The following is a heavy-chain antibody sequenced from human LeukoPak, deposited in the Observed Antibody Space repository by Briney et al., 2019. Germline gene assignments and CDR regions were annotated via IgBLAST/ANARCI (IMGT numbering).Heavy chain of an antibody. V-gene: IGHV4-34*01. CDR2: TNHSGST. CDR1: GGSFSGYY. J-gene: IGHJ4*02. CDR3: ADSTALGTPFDY. Sequence: SETLSLTCAVYGGSFSGYYWSWIRQPPGKGLEWIGETNHSGSTNYNPSLKSRVTISVDTSKNQFSLKLSSVTAADTAVYYCADSTALGTPFDYWGQGTLVTVSS. D-gene: IGHD5-18*01.